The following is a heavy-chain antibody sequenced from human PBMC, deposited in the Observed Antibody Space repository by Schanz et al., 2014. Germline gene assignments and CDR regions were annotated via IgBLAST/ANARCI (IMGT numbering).Heavy chain of an antibody. CDR1: GFIFRTYG. V-gene: IGHV3-21*01. Sequence: VHLVESGGGVVQPGGSLRLSCAASGFIFRTYGMHWVRQAPGKGLEWVSSITASGDYMHYADSVKGRFTISRDNARNSLYLQMNNLRVEDTAVYYCARGPDYGSGSYSSYWGQGTLVTVSS. CDR2: ITASGDYM. J-gene: IGHJ4*02. CDR3: ARGPDYGSGSYSSY. D-gene: IGHD3-10*01.